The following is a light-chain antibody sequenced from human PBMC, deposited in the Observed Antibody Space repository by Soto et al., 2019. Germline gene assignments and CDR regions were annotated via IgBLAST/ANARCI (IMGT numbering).Light chain of an antibody. CDR2: DND. J-gene: IGLJ2*01. CDR3: ATWDRSLSVGV. Sequence: QSVLTQPPSVSAAPGQKVTISCSGSSSNIGNHYVCWYHQLPGTAPKLLIYDNDKRPSGIPDRFSGSKSGTSATLGITGLQTGDEADYYCATWDRSLSVGVFGGGTKLTV. CDR1: SSNIGNHY. V-gene: IGLV1-51*01.